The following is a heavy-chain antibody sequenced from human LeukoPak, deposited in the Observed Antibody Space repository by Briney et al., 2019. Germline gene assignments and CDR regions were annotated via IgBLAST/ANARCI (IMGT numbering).Heavy chain of an antibody. CDR2: ISGSGGST. D-gene: IGHD2-21*01. CDR3: ARDHEERAYSSDFDC. J-gene: IGHJ4*02. V-gene: IGHV3-23*01. CDR1: GFTFSSYG. Sequence: GGSLRLSCAASGFTFSSYGMSWVRQAPGKGLEWVSAISGSGGSTYYADSVKGRFTISRDNSKNTLYLQMNSLRAEDTAVYYCARDHEERAYSSDFDCWGQGTLVTVSS.